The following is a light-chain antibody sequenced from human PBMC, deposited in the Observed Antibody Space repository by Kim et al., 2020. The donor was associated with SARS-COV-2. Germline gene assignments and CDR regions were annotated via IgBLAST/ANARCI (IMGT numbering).Light chain of an antibody. J-gene: IGLJ2*01. CDR1: SLRSYY. V-gene: IGLV3-19*01. Sequence: ALGQTVRVTCQGDSLRSYYASWYQQTPGQAPVLVIYGKNNRPSGIPDRFSGSSSGNTASLTITGAQAEDEADYYCNSRDSSGNHLVFGGGTQRPS. CDR2: GKN. CDR3: NSRDSSGNHLV.